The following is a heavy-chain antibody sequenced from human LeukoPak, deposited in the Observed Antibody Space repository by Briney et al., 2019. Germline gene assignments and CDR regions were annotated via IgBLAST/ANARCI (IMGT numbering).Heavy chain of an antibody. Sequence: GGSLRLSCAASGFTFSGYCMSWVRQAPGKGLEWVSVIYSGGTTNHADSVKGRFTVSRDNSKNTLYLQMNSLRAEDTAVYFCARGSSRAFDYWGQGTLVTVSS. J-gene: IGHJ4*02. CDR1: GFTFSGYC. D-gene: IGHD2-2*01. CDR3: ARGSSRAFDY. V-gene: IGHV3-53*01. CDR2: IYSGGTT.